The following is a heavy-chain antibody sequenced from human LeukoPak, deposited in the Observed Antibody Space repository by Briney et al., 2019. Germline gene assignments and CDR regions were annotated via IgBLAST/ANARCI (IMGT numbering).Heavy chain of an antibody. Sequence: ASVKVSCKASGYTFTGYYMHWVRQAPGQGLEWMGWINPNSGGTNYAQKFQGRVTMTRDMSISTAYMELSRLRSDDTAVYYCARGARAMENTIFGVVINNWFDPWGQGTLVTVSS. D-gene: IGHD3-3*01. V-gene: IGHV1-2*02. CDR3: ARGARAMENTIFGVVINNWFDP. CDR2: INPNSGGT. J-gene: IGHJ5*02. CDR1: GYTFTGYY.